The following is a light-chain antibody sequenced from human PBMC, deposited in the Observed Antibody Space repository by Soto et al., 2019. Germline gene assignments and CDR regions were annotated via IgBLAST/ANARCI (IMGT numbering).Light chain of an antibody. J-gene: IGLJ3*02. CDR1: SSNIGAGYD. Sequence: QLVLTQPPSVSGAPGQRVTISCTGSSSNIGAGYDVHWYHQLPGTAPKLLIYGNNNRPSGVPDRSSGSKSGTSASLAITGLQAEDEADFYCQSYDSSLSAGVFGGGTKLTVL. CDR2: GNN. CDR3: QSYDSSLSAGV. V-gene: IGLV1-40*01.